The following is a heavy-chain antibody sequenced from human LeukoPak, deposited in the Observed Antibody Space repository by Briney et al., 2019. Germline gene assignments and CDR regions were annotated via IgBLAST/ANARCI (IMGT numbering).Heavy chain of an antibody. J-gene: IGHJ4*02. CDR3: ARDKQLVQGGGVY. CDR2: ISSSSSYI. D-gene: IGHD6-6*01. Sequence: GGSLRLSCAASGFTFSSYSMNWVRQAPGKGLEWVSSISSSSSYIYYADSVKGRFTIFRDNAKNSLYLQMNSQRAESTAEYYCARDKQLVQGGGVYWGQGTLVTVSS. V-gene: IGHV3-21*01. CDR1: GFTFSSYS.